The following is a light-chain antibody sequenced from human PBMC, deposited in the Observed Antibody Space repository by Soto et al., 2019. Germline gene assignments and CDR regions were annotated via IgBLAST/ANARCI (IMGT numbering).Light chain of an antibody. J-gene: IGLJ1*01. CDR2: EAT. Sequence: QSVLTQPASVSGSPGQSITISCSGTSSDVGAYDHVSWYQQYPGKAPKFIIYEATKRPSGVSYRFSGSKSGNTASLTISGLQAEDEADYYCTSYTITSPYVFGTGTKVTVL. CDR1: SSDVGAYDH. CDR3: TSYTITSPYV. V-gene: IGLV2-14*01.